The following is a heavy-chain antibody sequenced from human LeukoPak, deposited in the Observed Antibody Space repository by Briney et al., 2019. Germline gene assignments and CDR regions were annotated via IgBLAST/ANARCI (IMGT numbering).Heavy chain of an antibody. V-gene: IGHV3-30*04. CDR1: GFTFSSYA. D-gene: IGHD3-10*01. CDR3: ARALYGSGSYYNYFYYAMDV. J-gene: IGHJ6*04. CDR2: ISYDGSNK. Sequence: GGSLRLSCAASGFTFSSYAMHWVRQAPGKGLEWVAVISYDGSNKYYADSVKGRLTISRDNSKSTLYLQMNSLRAEDTAVYYCARALYGSGSYYNYFYYAMDVWGKGTTVTVSS.